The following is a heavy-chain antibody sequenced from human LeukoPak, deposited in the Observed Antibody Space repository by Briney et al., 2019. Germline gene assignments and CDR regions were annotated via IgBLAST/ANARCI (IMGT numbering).Heavy chain of an antibody. D-gene: IGHD3-9*01. CDR3: ARDRLSDYDILTGYPTPYNDYGMDV. V-gene: IGHV4-59*12. J-gene: IGHJ6*02. Sequence: SETLSLTCTVSGGSISSYYWSWIRQPPGKGLEWIGYIYYSGSTNYNPSLKSRVTISVDTSKNQFSLKLSSVTASDTAVYYCARDRLSDYDILTGYPTPYNDYGMDVWGQGTTVTVSS. CDR2: IYYSGST. CDR1: GGSISSYY.